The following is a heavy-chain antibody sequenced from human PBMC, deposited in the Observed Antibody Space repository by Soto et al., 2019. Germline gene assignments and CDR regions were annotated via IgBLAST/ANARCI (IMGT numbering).Heavy chain of an antibody. CDR1: GFTFSSYA. V-gene: IGHV3-30-3*01. Sequence: QVQLVESGGGVVQPGRSLRLSCAASGFTFSSYAMHWVRQAPGKGLEWVAVISYDGSNKYYADSVKGRFTISRDNSKNTLYLQMNSLRAEDTAVYYCARDGGPYFPGSFDYWGQGTLVTVSS. CDR2: ISYDGSNK. D-gene: IGHD1-26*01. CDR3: ARDGGPYFPGSFDY. J-gene: IGHJ4*02.